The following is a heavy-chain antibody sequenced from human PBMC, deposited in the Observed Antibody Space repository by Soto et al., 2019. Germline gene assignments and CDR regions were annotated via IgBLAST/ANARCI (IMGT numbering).Heavy chain of an antibody. CDR2: ISAYNGNT. V-gene: IGHV1-18*04. D-gene: IGHD2-2*01. J-gene: IGHJ4*02. CDR1: GYSFSSYG. CDR3: ATERSAMILSY. Sequence: ASVKVSCKASGYSFSSYGISWVRQAPGQGLEWMGWISAYNGNTNYAQKLQGRVTMTTDTSTNTDYMEVRSLRSDDTAVYYCATERSAMILSYWGQGTLVTVSS.